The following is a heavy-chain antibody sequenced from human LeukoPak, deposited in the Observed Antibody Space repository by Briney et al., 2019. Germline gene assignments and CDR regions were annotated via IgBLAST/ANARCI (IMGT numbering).Heavy chain of an antibody. V-gene: IGHV1-2*04. J-gene: IGHJ6*02. Sequence: ASVKVSCKASGYTFTGYYMHWVRQAPGQGLEWMGWINPNSGGTNYAQKFQGWVTMTRDTSISTAYMELSRLRSDDTAVYYCAREYSSSEWRYYYGMDVWGQGTTVTVSS. CDR2: INPNSGGT. CDR3: AREYSSSEWRYYYGMDV. D-gene: IGHD6-13*01. CDR1: GYTFTGYY.